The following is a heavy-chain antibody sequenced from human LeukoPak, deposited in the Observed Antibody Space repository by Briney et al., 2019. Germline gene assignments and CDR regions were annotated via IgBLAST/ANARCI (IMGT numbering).Heavy chain of an antibody. V-gene: IGHV4-34*01. CDR1: GGSFSGYY. J-gene: IGHJ3*02. D-gene: IGHD6-19*01. CDR2: INHSGST. CDR3: ATLAVAGRQRGDAFDI. Sequence: SETLSLTCAVYGGSFSGYYWSWIRQPPGKGLEWIGEINHSGSTNYNPSLKSRVTISVDTSKNQFSLKLSSVTAADTAVYYCATLAVAGRQRGDAFDIWGQGTMVTVSS.